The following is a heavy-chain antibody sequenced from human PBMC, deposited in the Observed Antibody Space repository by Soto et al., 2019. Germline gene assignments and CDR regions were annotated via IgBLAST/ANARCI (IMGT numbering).Heavy chain of an antibody. CDR3: AREGILELSLYMMTY. CDR2: INPSGGST. D-gene: IGHD3-16*02. J-gene: IGHJ4*02. Sequence: GASVKVSCKASGYTFTSYYMHWVRQAPGQGLEWMGIINPSGGSTSYAQKFQGRVTMTRDTSTSTVYMELSSLRSEDTAVYYCAREGILELSLYMMTYWGQGTLVTVSS. V-gene: IGHV1-46*03. CDR1: GYTFTSYY.